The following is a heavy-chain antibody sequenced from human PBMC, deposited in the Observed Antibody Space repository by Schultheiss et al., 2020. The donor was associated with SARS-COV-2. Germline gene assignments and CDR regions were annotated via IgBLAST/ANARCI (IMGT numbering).Heavy chain of an antibody. Sequence: ASVKVSCKASGYTFTSYYMHWVRQAPGQGLEWMGIINPNSGGTNYAQKFQGRVTITADESTSTAYMELSSLRSEDTAVYYCARELPRVVVVAATLGMDVWGQGTTVTVSS. D-gene: IGHD2-15*01. CDR2: INPNSGGT. J-gene: IGHJ6*02. V-gene: IGHV1-46*01. CDR1: GYTFTSYY. CDR3: ARELPRVVVVAATLGMDV.